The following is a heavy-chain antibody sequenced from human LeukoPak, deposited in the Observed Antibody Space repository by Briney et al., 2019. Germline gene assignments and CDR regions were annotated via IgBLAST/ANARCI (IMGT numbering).Heavy chain of an antibody. J-gene: IGHJ4*02. CDR3: ARESSLSFSGAFDY. D-gene: IGHD2/OR15-2a*01. Sequence: GRSLRLSCAASGFTFSSYAMHWVRQAPGKGLEWVAAISYDGSNKYYADSVKGRFTISRDNSRNTLYLQVNSLRAEDTAVYYCARESSLSFSGAFDYWGQGTLVTVSS. CDR2: ISYDGSNK. V-gene: IGHV3-30-3*01. CDR1: GFTFSSYA.